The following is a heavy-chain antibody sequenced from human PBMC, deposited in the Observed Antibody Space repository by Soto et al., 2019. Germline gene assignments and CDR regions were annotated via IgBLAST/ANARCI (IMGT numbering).Heavy chain of an antibody. Sequence: PGGSLRLSCAASGFTFSSYAMHWVRQAPGKGLEWVAVISCGGSNKYYADSVKGRFTISRDNSKSTLYLQMNSLRAEDTAVYYCGREGFIVATRSQGYYDYGMDVWGQGTTVTVSS. V-gene: IGHV3-30-3*01. J-gene: IGHJ6*02. CDR3: GREGFIVATRSQGYYDYGMDV. CDR1: GFTFSSYA. CDR2: ISCGGSNK. D-gene: IGHD5-12*01.